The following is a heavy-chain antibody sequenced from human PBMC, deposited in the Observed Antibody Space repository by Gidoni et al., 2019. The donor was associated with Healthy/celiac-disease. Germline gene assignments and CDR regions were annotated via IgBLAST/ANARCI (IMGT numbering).Heavy chain of an antibody. CDR3: TTEDGYCSGGSCYHVSGY. J-gene: IGHJ4*02. D-gene: IGHD2-15*01. CDR1: GFTFGNAW. V-gene: IGHV3-15*01. Sequence: EVQLVESGGGLVKPGGSLSLSGAASGFTFGNAWLSWVRQAPGKGLEWVGRIKSKTDGGTTDDAAPVKGRFTISRDDSKNTLYLQMNSLKTEDTAVYYCTTEDGYCSGGSCYHVSGYWGQGTLVTVSS. CDR2: IKSKTDGGTT.